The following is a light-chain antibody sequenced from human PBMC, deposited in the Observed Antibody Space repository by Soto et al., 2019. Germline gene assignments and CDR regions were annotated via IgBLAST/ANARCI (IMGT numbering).Light chain of an antibody. CDR1: NSDIGRYKF. V-gene: IGLV2-14*01. Sequence: QSVLTQPASVSGSPGQSITISCTGTNSDIGRYKFVSWFQQHPGKAPKLMIFEGTNRPSGVSNRFSGSKSGNTASLTISGLQAEDEAIYFCSSSTSTNTLVIFGGGTKLTVL. CDR2: EGT. J-gene: IGLJ2*01. CDR3: SSSTSTNTLVI.